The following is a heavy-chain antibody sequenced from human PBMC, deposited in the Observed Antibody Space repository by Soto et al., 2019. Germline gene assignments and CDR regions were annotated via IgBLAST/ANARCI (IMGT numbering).Heavy chain of an antibody. CDR2: ISYDGGDK. CDR3: AGGYFYYYYSMDV. V-gene: IGHV3-30*03. J-gene: IGHJ6*02. Sequence: QVQLVESGGGVVQPGRSLRLSCVASGFTFSSYGMHWVRQAPGKGLGWVAVISYDGGDKYYADSVKGRFTISRDNSKNTLCLQMDSLRAEDTAVYHCAGGYFYYYYSMDVWGQGTTVTVSS. CDR1: GFTFSSYG.